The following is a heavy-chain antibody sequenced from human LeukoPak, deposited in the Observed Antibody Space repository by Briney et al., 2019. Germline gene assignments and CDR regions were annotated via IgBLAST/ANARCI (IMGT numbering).Heavy chain of an antibody. J-gene: IGHJ4*02. D-gene: IGHD6-6*01. CDR1: GGSFSGYY. V-gene: IGHV4-34*01. Sequence: SETLSLTCAVYGGSFSGYYWSWIRQPPGKVLEWIGEINHSGSTNYNPPLKSRVTISVDTSKNQFSLKLSSVTAADTAVYYCARGDTVAARPGRFDYWGQGTLVTVSS. CDR2: INHSGST. CDR3: ARGDTVAARPGRFDY.